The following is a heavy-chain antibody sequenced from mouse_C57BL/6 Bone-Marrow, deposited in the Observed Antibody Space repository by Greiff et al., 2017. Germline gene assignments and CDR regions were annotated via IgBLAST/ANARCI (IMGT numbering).Heavy chain of an antibody. Sequence: QSGPGLVAPSQSLSITCTVSGFSLTSYGVHWVRQPPGKGLEWLVVIWSDGSTTYNSALKSRLSISKDNSKSQVFLKMNSLQTDDTAMYYCARPYYYDYDGYAMDYWGQGTSVTVSS. D-gene: IGHD2-4*01. J-gene: IGHJ4*01. CDR3: ARPYYYDYDGYAMDY. CDR1: GFSLTSYG. CDR2: IWSDGST. V-gene: IGHV2-6*03.